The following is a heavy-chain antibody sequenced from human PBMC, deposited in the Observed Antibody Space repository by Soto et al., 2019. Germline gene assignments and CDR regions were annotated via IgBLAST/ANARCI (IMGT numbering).Heavy chain of an antibody. J-gene: IGHJ4*02. CDR1: GFTFSSYA. Sequence: GGSLRLSCASSGFTFSSYAMHWVRQAPGKGLEWVAVISYDGSNKYYADSVKGRFTISRDNSKNTLYLQMNSLRAEDSAVYYCAREDCSGNNCYFGLDYWGQGTLVTVS. D-gene: IGHD2-15*01. CDR2: ISYDGSNK. CDR3: AREDCSGNNCYFGLDY. V-gene: IGHV3-30-3*01.